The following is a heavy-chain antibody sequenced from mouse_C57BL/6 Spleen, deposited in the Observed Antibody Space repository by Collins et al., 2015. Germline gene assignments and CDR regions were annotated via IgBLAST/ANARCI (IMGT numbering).Heavy chain of an antibody. D-gene: IGHD1-1*01. Sequence: QVQLQQPGAELVKPGASVKLSCKASGYTFTSYWMHWVKQRPGQGLEWIGMIHPSSGSTNYNEKFKSKATLTVDKSSSTAYMQLSSLTSEDSAVYYCARTYGSSLWYFDVWGTGTTVTVSS. CDR3: ARTYGSSLWYFDV. J-gene: IGHJ1*03. V-gene: IGHV1-64*01. CDR2: IHPSSGST. CDR1: GYTFTSYW.